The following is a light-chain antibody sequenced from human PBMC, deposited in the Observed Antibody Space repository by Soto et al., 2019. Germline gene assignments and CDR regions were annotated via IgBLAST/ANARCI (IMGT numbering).Light chain of an antibody. CDR1: QSISTW. CDR3: QQYKTYTT. V-gene: IGKV1-5*01. J-gene: IGKJ2*01. Sequence: DIQMTQSPSTLSASVGDRVTITCRASQSISTWLVCYQQKPGKAPKVLIYDASSLQSGVPSRFSGHGSGTDFTLTISSLQPDDSAIYYCQQYKTYTTFGQGTKLEIK. CDR2: DAS.